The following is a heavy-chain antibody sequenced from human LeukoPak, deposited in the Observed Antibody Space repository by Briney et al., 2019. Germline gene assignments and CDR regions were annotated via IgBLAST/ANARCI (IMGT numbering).Heavy chain of an antibody. CDR1: GVSFSSGGYY. V-gene: IGHV4-31*03. Sequence: SETLSLTCTVSGVSFSSGGYYWSWIRQHPGKGLEWIGSIYNSGSTYYNPSLKSRVTISVDTSKNQFSLKLSSVTAADTAVYYCARDSPGRGSDYWGQGTLVTVSS. D-gene: IGHD3-10*01. CDR2: IYNSGST. CDR3: ARDSPGRGSDY. J-gene: IGHJ4*02.